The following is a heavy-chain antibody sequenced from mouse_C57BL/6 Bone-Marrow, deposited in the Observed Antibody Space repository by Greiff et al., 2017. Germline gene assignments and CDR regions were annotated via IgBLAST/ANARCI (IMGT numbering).Heavy chain of an antibody. Sequence: EVKVVESGGGLVQPGGSLKLSCAASGFTFSDYYMYWVRQTPEKRLEWVAYISNGGGSTYYPDTVKGRFTISRDNAKNTLYLQMSRLKSEDTAMYYCARHGGLRFYAMDYWGQGTSVTVSS. CDR3: ARHGGLRFYAMDY. V-gene: IGHV5-12*01. CDR1: GFTFSDYY. D-gene: IGHD2-4*01. J-gene: IGHJ4*01. CDR2: ISNGGGST.